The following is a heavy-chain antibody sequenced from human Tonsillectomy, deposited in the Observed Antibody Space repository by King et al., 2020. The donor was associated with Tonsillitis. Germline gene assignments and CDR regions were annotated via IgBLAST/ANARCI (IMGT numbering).Heavy chain of an antibody. J-gene: IGHJ3*02. V-gene: IGHV2-70*04. CDR1: GFSLNTHEMR. D-gene: IGHD2-21*02. Sequence: TLKESGPALVKPKQTLTLTCTFSGFSLNTHEMRMAWIRQPPGKALEWLARIDWDDDKFYTTSLKTRLAISKDTSKNQVVLTVTNVDPADTATYFCARLCSGDCYPSHAFDIWGQGTTVTVSS. CDR2: IDWDDDK. CDR3: ARLCSGDCYPSHAFDI.